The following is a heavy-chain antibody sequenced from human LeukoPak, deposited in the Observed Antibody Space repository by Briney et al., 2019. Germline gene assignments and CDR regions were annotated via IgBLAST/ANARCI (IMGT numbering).Heavy chain of an antibody. V-gene: IGHV3-30*04. CDR1: GFTFSSYA. Sequence: PGGSLRLSCAASGFTFSSYAMHWVRQAPGKGLEWVAVISYDGSNKYYADSVKGRFTISRDNSKNTLYLQMNSLRAEDTAVYYCASNGGGSGYYYYYYYYMDVWGKGTTVTISS. J-gene: IGHJ6*03. CDR3: ASNGGGSGYYYYYYYYMDV. D-gene: IGHD3-22*01. CDR2: ISYDGSNK.